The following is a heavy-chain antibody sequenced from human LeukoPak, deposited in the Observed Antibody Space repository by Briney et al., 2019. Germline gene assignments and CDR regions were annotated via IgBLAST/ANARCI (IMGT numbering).Heavy chain of an antibody. D-gene: IGHD5-24*01. CDR2: INPNTGGT. J-gene: IGHJ3*02. CDR1: GYTFTGYY. CDR3: ARVGDGLNDGLDI. Sequence: GASVKVSCKASGYTFTGYYMNWVRQAPGQGLEWVGRINPNTGGTNYAQNFQGSVTMTRDTSITTVYMELSRLRSDDTAVYYCARVGDGLNDGLDIWGQGTMVTLFS. V-gene: IGHV1-2*06.